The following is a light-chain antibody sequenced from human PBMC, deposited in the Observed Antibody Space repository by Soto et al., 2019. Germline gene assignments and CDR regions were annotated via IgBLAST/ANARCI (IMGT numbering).Light chain of an antibody. CDR2: GAS. CDR3: QQYSSLPIT. Sequence: LTQSPSILSSSLGERATISCRASQTIYSGYLAWYQQKPGKAPRLLIYGASSMESGIPYRFSGSGSGTEFTLTISRLEPEDFAVYYCQQYSSLPITFGGGTKVDIK. J-gene: IGKJ4*01. V-gene: IGKV3-20*01. CDR1: QTIYSGY.